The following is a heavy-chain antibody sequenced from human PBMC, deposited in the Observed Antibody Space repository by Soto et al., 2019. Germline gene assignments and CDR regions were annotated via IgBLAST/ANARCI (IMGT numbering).Heavy chain of an antibody. CDR3: ARDHPCDYCPYYYYYMDV. Sequence: ASVKVSCKASGYIFINYYIHWVRQAPGQGLEWIGIINPNGGSTNYAQKFRGRVTMARDTSTSTAYMELRSLRSDDTAVYYCARDHPCDYCPYYYYYMDVWGKGTTVTVSS. D-gene: IGHD4-17*01. CDR2: INPNGGST. V-gene: IGHV1-46*01. CDR1: GYIFINYY. J-gene: IGHJ6*03.